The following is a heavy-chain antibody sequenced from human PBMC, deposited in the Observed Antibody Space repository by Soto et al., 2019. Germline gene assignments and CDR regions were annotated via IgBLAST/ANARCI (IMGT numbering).Heavy chain of an antibody. CDR1: GGSISSGGYY. CDR3: ARGGTMIVVGDI. V-gene: IGHV4-31*03. J-gene: IGHJ3*02. D-gene: IGHD3-22*01. Sequence: QVQLQESGPGLVKPSQTLSLTCTVSGGSISSGGYYWSWIRQHPGKGLEWIGYIYYSGSTYYNPSLKSRVSIKVXXSKNQFSLKLSSVTAADTAVYYCARGGTMIVVGDIWGQGTMVTVSS. CDR2: IYYSGST.